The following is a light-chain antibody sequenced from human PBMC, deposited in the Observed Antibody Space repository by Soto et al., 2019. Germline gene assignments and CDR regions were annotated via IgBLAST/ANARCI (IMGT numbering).Light chain of an antibody. CDR1: QSVTTS. CDR3: QQYNKWPST. V-gene: IGKV3-15*01. CDR2: KTS. Sequence: VMTHSPASLSVSPGDRSTLYCRASQSVTTSLAWYQQKPGQAPRLLIYKTSNRAAGVPARYSGSRSGTDFTLTISSLQSEDFAVYYCQQYNKWPSTFGQGTKVDIK. J-gene: IGKJ1*01.